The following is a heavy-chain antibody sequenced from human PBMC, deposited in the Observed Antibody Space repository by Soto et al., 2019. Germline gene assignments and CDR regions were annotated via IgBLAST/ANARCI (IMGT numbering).Heavy chain of an antibody. CDR2: ISYDSDTI. CDR1: GFTFGTYS. J-gene: IGHJ6*04. D-gene: IGHD3-3*01. CDR3: ARLYYDYV. Sequence: GGSLRLSCAGSGFTFGTYSMNWVRQAAGKGLEWIAYISYDSDTIQYADSVKGRSTISRDNAKNSLYLQMNSLRDEDTAVYYCARLYYDYVWGEGTTVTVSS. V-gene: IGHV3-48*02.